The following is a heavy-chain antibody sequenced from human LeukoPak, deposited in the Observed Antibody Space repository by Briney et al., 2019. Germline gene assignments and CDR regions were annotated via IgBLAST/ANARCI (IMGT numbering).Heavy chain of an antibody. Sequence: SGGSLRLSCAASGFTFSSYAMSWVRQAPGKGLEWVSAISGSGGSTYYADSVKGRFTISRDNSKNTLYLQMNSLRAEDTAVYYCARELMITFGGVVVNKYYFDYWGQGTLVTVSS. V-gene: IGHV3-23*01. CDR3: ARELMITFGGVVVNKYYFDY. D-gene: IGHD3-16*02. CDR2: ISGSGGST. CDR1: GFTFSSYA. J-gene: IGHJ4*02.